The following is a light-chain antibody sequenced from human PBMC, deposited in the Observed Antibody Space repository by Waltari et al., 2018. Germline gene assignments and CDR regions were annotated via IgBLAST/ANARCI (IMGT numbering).Light chain of an antibody. J-gene: IGKJ4*01. CDR2: GAS. CDR3: QQYDISPLT. V-gene: IGKV3-20*01. Sequence: EIVLTQSPGPLSLSPGERAPLSCRASQTVRTTYLAWYQQKPGQAPTLLIYGASSRATGIPDRFSGSGSGTDFSLTISSLEPEDFAVYYCQQYDISPLTFGGGTKVEIK. CDR1: QTVRTTY.